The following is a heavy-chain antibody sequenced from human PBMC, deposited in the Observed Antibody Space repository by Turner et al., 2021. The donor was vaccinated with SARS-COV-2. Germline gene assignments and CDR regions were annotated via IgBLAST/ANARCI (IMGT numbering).Heavy chain of an antibody. Sequence: QVLLVPSGAEVKKPGASVKVSCKASGYTFPGYSMHWVRQAPGQGLGWMGWINPNSGGTNYAQKFQGRVTMTRDTSISTAYLELSRLRSDDTAVYYCARGAAVTPDRYDYYYCGMDVWGQGTTVTVSS. D-gene: IGHD4-17*01. CDR3: ARGAAVTPDRYDYYYCGMDV. CDR2: INPNSGGT. J-gene: IGHJ6*02. CDR1: GYTFPGYS. V-gene: IGHV1-2*02.